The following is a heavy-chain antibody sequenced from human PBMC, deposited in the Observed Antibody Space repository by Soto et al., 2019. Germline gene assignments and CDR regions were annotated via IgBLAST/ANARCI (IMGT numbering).Heavy chain of an antibody. Sequence: QVQLVQSGAEVRKPGASVKVSCKASAYTFTSYAISWVRQAPGQGLEWMGWISAYNGNTNYAQKLQGRVTMTTDTSTSPAYMELRRLRSDATAVYYGARDRVDAIRLAYFDYWGQGTVVTVSS. J-gene: IGHJ4*02. CDR2: ISAYNGNT. V-gene: IGHV1-18*01. CDR3: ARDRVDAIRLAYFDY. CDR1: AYTFTSYA. D-gene: IGHD2-15*01.